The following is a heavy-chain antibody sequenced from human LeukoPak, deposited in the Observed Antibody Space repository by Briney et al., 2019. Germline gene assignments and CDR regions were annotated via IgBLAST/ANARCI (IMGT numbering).Heavy chain of an antibody. D-gene: IGHD3-22*01. Sequence: PSETVPHIRTVSGGSISSGPHYWGWIRQPPGKGLEWIGSIYYSGTTYYNPSLKSRVTISVHTSKNHFSLKLRSVTAADTAVYYCARHVFHSSSSYYEFFDYWGQGTLVTVSS. J-gene: IGHJ4*02. V-gene: IGHV4-39*01. CDR3: ARHVFHSSSSYYEFFDY. CDR1: GGSISSGPHY. CDR2: IYYSGTT.